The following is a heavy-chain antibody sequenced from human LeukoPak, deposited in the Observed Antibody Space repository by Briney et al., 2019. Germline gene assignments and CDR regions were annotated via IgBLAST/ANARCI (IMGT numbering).Heavy chain of an antibody. CDR2: IIPILGIA. V-gene: IGHV1-69*04. J-gene: IGHJ4*02. D-gene: IGHD5-18*01. CDR3: ARDLGGQYSYGATFI. CDR1: GGTFSSYA. Sequence: GASVKVSCKASGGTFSSYAISWVRQAPGQGLEWMGRIIPILGIANYAQKFQGRVTITADKSTSTAYMELSSLRSEDTAVYYCARDLGGQYSYGATFIWGQGTLVTVSS.